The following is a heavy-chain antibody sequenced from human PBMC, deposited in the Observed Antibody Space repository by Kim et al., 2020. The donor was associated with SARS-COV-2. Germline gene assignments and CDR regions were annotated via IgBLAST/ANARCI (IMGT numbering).Heavy chain of an antibody. CDR2: IRSKAYGGTT. V-gene: IGHV3-49*03. CDR1: GFTFGDYA. J-gene: IGHJ4*02. CDR3: TRDYSGSMVRGVSFDY. Sequence: GGSLRLSCTASGFTFGDYAMSWFRQAPGKGLEWVGFIRSKAYGGTTEYAASVKGRFTISRDDSKSIAYLQMNSLKTEDTAVYYCTRDYSGSMVRGVSFDYWGQGTLVTVSS. D-gene: IGHD3-10*01.